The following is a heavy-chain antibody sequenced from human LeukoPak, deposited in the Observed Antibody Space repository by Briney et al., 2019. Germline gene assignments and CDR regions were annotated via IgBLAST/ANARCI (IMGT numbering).Heavy chain of an antibody. CDR1: GFTFSSYE. CDR3: ARDLRGWYRDFDF. CDR2: ISDSGSKI. V-gene: IGHV3-48*03. J-gene: IGHJ4*02. Sequence: GGSLRLSCAASGFTFSSYEMNWVRQAPGKGLEWVSYISDSGSKIHYADSVKGRFTISRDNARNLLYLQMNSLRAEDTAVYYCARDLRGWYRDFDFWGQGTLVTVSS. D-gene: IGHD6-19*01.